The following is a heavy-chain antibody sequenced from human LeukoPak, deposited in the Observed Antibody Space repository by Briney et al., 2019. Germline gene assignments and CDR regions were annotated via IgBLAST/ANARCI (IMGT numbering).Heavy chain of an antibody. CDR3: ARDLGAVGSGSYYHWFDP. D-gene: IGHD3-10*01. J-gene: IGHJ5*02. V-gene: IGHV3-11*04. Sequence: GGSLRLSCAASGFTFSDYYMSWIRQAPGKGLEWVSYISSSGSTIYYADSVKGRFTISRDNAKNSLYLQMNSLRAEDTAVYYCARDLGAVGSGSYYHWFDPWGQGTLVTVSS. CDR2: ISSSGSTI. CDR1: GFTFSDYY.